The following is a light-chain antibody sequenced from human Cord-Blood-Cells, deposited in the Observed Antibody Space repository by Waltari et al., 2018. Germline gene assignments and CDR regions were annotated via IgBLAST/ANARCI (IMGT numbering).Light chain of an antibody. V-gene: IGLV3-16*01. Sequence: SYELTQPPSVSVSLGQMARITCSGEALPKKYDYWSQQKPGQFPVLVIYKDSERPPGIPERFSGSSSGTIVTLTISGVQAEDEADYYCLSADSSGTYVVFGGGTKLTVL. CDR1: ALPKKY. J-gene: IGLJ2*01. CDR2: KDS. CDR3: LSADSSGTYVV.